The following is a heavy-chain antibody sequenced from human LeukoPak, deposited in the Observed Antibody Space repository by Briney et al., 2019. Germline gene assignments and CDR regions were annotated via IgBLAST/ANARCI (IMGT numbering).Heavy chain of an antibody. CDR2: ISGSGGST. J-gene: IGHJ4*02. D-gene: IGHD1-26*01. V-gene: IGHV3-23*01. CDR1: GFTFSSYG. Sequence: GGSLRLSCAASGFTFSSYGMTWVRQAPGKGLEWVSTISGSGGSTYYADSVKGRFTISRDNSKNTLYLQMNSLRAEDTAVYYCAKDKTYSGSYSYDYWGQGTLVTVSS. CDR3: AKDKTYSGSYSYDY.